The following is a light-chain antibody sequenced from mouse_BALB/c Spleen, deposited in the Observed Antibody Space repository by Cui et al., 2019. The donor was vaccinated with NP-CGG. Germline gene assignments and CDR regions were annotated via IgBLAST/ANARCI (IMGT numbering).Light chain of an antibody. CDR3: ALWYSNHWV. Sequence: QAVVTQESSLPTSPGETVTITCRSSTGAVTSSNYANWVQEKPDHLFTGLIGGTNNRAPGVPARFSGSLIGDKAVLTITGAQTEDEAIYFCALWYSNHWVFGGGTKLTVL. J-gene: IGLJ1*01. CDR1: TGAVTSSNY. CDR2: GTN. V-gene: IGLV1*01.